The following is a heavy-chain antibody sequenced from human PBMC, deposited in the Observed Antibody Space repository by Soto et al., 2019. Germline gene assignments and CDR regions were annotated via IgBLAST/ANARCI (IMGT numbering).Heavy chain of an antibody. J-gene: IGHJ4*02. CDR1: GFTFSSYG. CDR2: ISYDGSNK. Sequence: GGSLRLSCAASGFTFSSYGMHWVRQAPGKGLEWVAVISYDGSNKYYADSVKGRFTISRDNSKNTLYLQMNSLRAEDTAVYYCAKSAYGSGSYAYYFDYWGQGTLVTVSS. CDR3: AKSAYGSGSYAYYFDY. V-gene: IGHV3-30*18. D-gene: IGHD3-10*01.